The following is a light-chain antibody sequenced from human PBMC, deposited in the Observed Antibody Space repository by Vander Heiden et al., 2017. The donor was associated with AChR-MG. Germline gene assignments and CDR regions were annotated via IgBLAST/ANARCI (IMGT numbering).Light chain of an antibody. V-gene: IGLV1-47*01. CDR3: AAWDDSLSGPWV. Sequence: QSVLTQPPSASGTPGRRVTISCSGSSSNIGSNYVYWYQQLPGTAPNLLIYRNNQRPSGVPDRFSGSKSGTSASLAISGLRSEDEADDYCAAWDDSLSGPWVFGGGTKLTVL. CDR1: SSNIGSNY. J-gene: IGLJ3*02. CDR2: RNN.